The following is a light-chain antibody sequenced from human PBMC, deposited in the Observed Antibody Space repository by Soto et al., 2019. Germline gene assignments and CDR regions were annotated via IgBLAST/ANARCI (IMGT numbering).Light chain of an antibody. CDR1: QSISKY. V-gene: IGKV1-39*01. Sequence: DIQMTQSPSSLSASVGDRVTITCRASQSISKYLNWYQQKPGQAPNLLIYAASTLQSGVPSRFSGSGSGTDFTLTISSLQPEDFATYYCQQSYSTPPDTFGQGTTLEIK. CDR2: AAS. J-gene: IGKJ2*01. CDR3: QQSYSTPPDT.